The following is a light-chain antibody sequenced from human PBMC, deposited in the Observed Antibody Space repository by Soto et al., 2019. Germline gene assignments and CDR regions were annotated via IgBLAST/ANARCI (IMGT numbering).Light chain of an antibody. V-gene: IGKV3-20*01. Sequence: EIVLTQSPDTLSLSPGERVTLSCRDSQRMTNNFLAWFQQKPGLAPRLLIHGASTRASGVPDRFTGGGSGTVFVLTISRVEPEDFAVYYCQQYGRSPFTFGQGTKLQIK. CDR1: QRMTNNF. J-gene: IGKJ2*01. CDR3: QQYGRSPFT. CDR2: GAS.